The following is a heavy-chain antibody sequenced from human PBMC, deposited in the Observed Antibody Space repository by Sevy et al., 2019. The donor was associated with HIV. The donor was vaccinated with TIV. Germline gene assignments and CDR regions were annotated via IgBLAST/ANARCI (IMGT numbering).Heavy chain of an antibody. CDR1: GFTFNKYA. Sequence: GGSLRLSCEASGFTFNKYAMSWVRQAPGKGLEWVSTLSGSGSSTYYADSVRVRFTISRDNSKNTLYLQMNSLRAEDTAVYYCAKGYDFWSGSNWFDPWGQGTLVTVSS. D-gene: IGHD3-3*01. V-gene: IGHV3-23*01. CDR3: AKGYDFWSGSNWFDP. J-gene: IGHJ5*02. CDR2: LSGSGSST.